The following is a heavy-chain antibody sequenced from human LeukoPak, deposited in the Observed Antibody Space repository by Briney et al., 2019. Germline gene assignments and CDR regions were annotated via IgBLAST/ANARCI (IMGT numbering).Heavy chain of an antibody. J-gene: IGHJ6*03. CDR2: ISGSGSGT. Sequence: PGGSLRLSCTASGFTFSNYAMNWVRQAPGKGLRWVSGISGSGSGTYYADSAKGRFTISRDNSKNTLYLQMDSLRAEDTAIYFCAKPIGEYRAYYYYMDVWGKGTTVSVSS. V-gene: IGHV3-23*01. CDR1: GFTFSNYA. CDR3: AKPIGEYRAYYYYMDV. D-gene: IGHD3-10*01.